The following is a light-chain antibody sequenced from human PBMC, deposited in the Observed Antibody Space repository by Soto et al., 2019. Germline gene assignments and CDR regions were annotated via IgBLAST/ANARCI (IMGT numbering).Light chain of an antibody. J-gene: IGKJ1*01. Sequence: DIPVPQSPSTVSASVGDRVTITFLASQNINTWLAWYQQKPGKAPKLLIYDASTLESGVPSRFTGRGAGTEFTLTISSLQPDDFATYYCQQYNSYWTFGQGTKVDIK. CDR1: QNINTW. V-gene: IGKV1-5*01. CDR3: QQYNSYWT. CDR2: DAS.